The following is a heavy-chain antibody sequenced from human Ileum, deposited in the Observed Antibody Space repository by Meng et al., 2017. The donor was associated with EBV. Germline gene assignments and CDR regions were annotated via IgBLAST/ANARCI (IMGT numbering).Heavy chain of an antibody. CDR2: ISYNGNSK. J-gene: IGHJ4*02. CDR3: AKGFSGTYYVLES. V-gene: IGHV3-30-3*01. CDR1: GFGFSAYT. Sequence: QGHLVWSGGGVVQPATSLRLSCAASGFGFSAYTMLWVRQAPGKGLEWVALISYNGNSKSYADSVRGRFTISRDNAKNTLFLQVDSLRPEDTAVYYCAKGFSGTYYVLESWGQGTLVTVSS. D-gene: IGHD1-26*01.